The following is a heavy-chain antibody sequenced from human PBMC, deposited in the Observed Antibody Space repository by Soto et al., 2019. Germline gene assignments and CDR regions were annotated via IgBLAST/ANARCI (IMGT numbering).Heavy chain of an antibody. D-gene: IGHD1-7*01. J-gene: IGHJ5*02. Sequence: QVQLVQSGAEVKKPGSSVKVSCKASGGTFSSYTISWVRQAPGQGLEWMGRIIPILGIANYAQKFQGRVTITADKSTSTAYMELSSLRSDDTAVYYCARDSDWNSLDPWGQGTLVTVSS. CDR1: GGTFSSYT. CDR2: IIPILGIA. V-gene: IGHV1-69*08. CDR3: ARDSDWNSLDP.